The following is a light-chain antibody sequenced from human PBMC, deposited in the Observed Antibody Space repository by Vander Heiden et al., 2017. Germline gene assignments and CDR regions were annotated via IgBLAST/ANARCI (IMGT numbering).Light chain of an antibody. Sequence: SSELPQPPSVSVSPGQPASTPSSGDNLGAKYACWSQQKPAQSHVLVIDQDSKRPAGIPERFGGYNSGKTATLTIRGTQAMEEDDDYCQGGDSSTAKVFGGGTKLTVL. V-gene: IGLV3-1*01. CDR2: QDS. CDR1: NLGAKY. J-gene: IGLJ2*01. CDR3: QGGDSSTAKV.